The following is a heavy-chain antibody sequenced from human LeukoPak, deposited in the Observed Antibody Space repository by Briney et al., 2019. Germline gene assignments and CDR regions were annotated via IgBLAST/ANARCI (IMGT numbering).Heavy chain of an antibody. J-gene: IGHJ4*02. CDR3: AKDVYSSGPYYFDY. CDR2: ISYDGGNK. CDR1: GFTFSSYG. V-gene: IGHV3-30*18. Sequence: PGGSLRLSCAASGFTFSSYGMHWVRQAPGKGLEWVAVISYDGGNKYYADSVKGRFTISRDNSKNTLYLQMNSLRAEDTAEYYCAKDVYSSGPYYFDYWGQGTLSPSPQ. D-gene: IGHD6-19*01.